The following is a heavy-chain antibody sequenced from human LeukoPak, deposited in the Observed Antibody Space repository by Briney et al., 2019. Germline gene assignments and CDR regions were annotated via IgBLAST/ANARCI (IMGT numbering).Heavy chain of an antibody. Sequence: SETLSLTCTVSGGSISSSSYYWGWIRQPPGKGLEWIGSIYYSGSTYYNPSLKSRVTISVDTSKNQFSLKLSSVTAADTAVYYCARVTTTPLGYYFDYWGQGTLVTVSS. CDR1: GGSISSSSYY. V-gene: IGHV4-39*07. J-gene: IGHJ4*02. D-gene: IGHD1-14*01. CDR3: ARVTTTPLGYYFDY. CDR2: IYYSGST.